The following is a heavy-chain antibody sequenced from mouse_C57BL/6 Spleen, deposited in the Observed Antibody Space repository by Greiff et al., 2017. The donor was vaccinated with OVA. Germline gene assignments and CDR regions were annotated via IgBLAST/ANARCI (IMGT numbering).Heavy chain of an antibody. CDR3: AREALGRFAY. CDR1: GYSFSSYW. CDR2: IYPGDGDT. V-gene: IGHV1-80*01. Sequence: QVQLQQSGAELVKPGASVKISCKASGYSFSSYWMNWVKQRPGKGLEWIGQIYPGDGDTNYNGKFKGQATLTADKSSSTAYMQLSSLTSEDSAVYFCAREALGRFAYWGQGTLVTVSA. D-gene: IGHD4-1*01. J-gene: IGHJ3*01.